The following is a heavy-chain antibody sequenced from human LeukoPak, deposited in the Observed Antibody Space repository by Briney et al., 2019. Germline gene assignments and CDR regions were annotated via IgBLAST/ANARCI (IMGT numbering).Heavy chain of an antibody. D-gene: IGHD6-19*01. CDR2: ISGGGNT. Sequence: GGSLRLSCAASGFTFSSNAMSWVRQAPGKGLEWVSSISGGGNTYYADSVKGRFTISRDNSKNTLYLQMNSLRAEDTAVYFCARRSGVAVAGAFDYWGQGTLVTVSS. CDR1: GFTFSSNA. V-gene: IGHV3-23*01. J-gene: IGHJ4*02. CDR3: ARRSGVAVAGAFDY.